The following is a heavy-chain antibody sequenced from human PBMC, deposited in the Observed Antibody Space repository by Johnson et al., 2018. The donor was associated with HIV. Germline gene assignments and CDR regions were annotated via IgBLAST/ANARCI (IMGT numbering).Heavy chain of an antibody. CDR1: GFTFSSYW. Sequence: VQLVESGGGLVQPGGSLRLSCAASGFTFSSYWMSWVRQAPGKGLEWVANIKQDGSEKYYVDSVKGRFTISRDNAKNSLYLQMKSLRAEDTAVYYCAAERYCSGGSCPRDDAFDIWGQGTMVTVSS. CDR3: AAERYCSGGSCPRDDAFDI. D-gene: IGHD2-15*01. CDR2: IKQDGSEK. V-gene: IGHV3-7*03. J-gene: IGHJ3*02.